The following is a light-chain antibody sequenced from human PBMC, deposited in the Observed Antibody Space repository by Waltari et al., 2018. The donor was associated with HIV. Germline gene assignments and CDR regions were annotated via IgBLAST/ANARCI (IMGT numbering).Light chain of an antibody. Sequence: QSVLTQPPSVSGAPGQRVTISCTGSSSNFGAGYDVHWYQQLPGTAPKLLIYGNNNRPSGVPDRFSGSKSGTSASLAITGLQAEDEADYYCQSYDSILSVVVFGGGTKLTVL. CDR3: QSYDSILSVVV. J-gene: IGLJ2*01. CDR2: GNN. CDR1: SSNFGAGYD. V-gene: IGLV1-40*01.